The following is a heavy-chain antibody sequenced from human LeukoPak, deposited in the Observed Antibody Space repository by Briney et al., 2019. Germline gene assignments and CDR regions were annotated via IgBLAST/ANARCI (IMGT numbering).Heavy chain of an antibody. J-gene: IGHJ4*02. Sequence: PSETLSLTCTVSGGSISSSSHYWGWIRQPPGKGLERIGTIYYSVSTYYNPSLKSRVTISVDTSKNQFSLKLSSVTAADTAVYYCARHKGSSSFFDYWGQGTLVTVSS. V-gene: IGHV4-39*01. D-gene: IGHD6-6*01. CDR2: IYYSVST. CDR1: GGSISSSSHY. CDR3: ARHKGSSSFFDY.